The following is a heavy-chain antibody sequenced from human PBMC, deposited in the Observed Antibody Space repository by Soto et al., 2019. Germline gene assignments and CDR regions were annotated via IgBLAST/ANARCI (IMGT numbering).Heavy chain of an antibody. V-gene: IGHV3-23*01. J-gene: IGHJ4*02. D-gene: IGHD2-15*01. CDR1: GFTFSSYA. CDR2: ISGSGGST. CDR3: AKGPDWWFRGIYYFDY. Sequence: GSLRLSCAASGFTFSSYAMSWVRQAPGKGLEWVSAISGSGGSTYYADSVKGRFTISRDNSKNTLYLQMNSLRAEDTAVYYCAKGPDWWFRGIYYFDYWGQGTLVTVSS.